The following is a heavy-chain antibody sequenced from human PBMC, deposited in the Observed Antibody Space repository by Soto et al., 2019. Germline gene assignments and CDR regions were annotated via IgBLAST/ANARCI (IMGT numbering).Heavy chain of an antibody. Sequence: LGESLKISCKGSGYSFTSYWIGWVRQMPGKGLEWMGIIYPGDSDTRYSPSFQGQVTISADKSISTAYLQWSSLKASDTAMYYCARGLRLGELSFYDFDYWGQGTLVTV. CDR3: ARGLRLGELSFYDFDY. J-gene: IGHJ4*02. D-gene: IGHD3-16*02. CDR1: GYSFTSYW. V-gene: IGHV5-51*01. CDR2: IYPGDSDT.